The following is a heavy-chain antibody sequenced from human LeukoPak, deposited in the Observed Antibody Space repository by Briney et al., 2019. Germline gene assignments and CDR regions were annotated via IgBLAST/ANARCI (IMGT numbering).Heavy chain of an antibody. D-gene: IGHD4-11*01. CDR2: FDPEDGET. CDR1: GYTLTELS. V-gene: IGHV1-24*01. J-gene: IGHJ4*02. CDR3: ARDVNTVNPLGY. Sequence: ASVKVSCKVSGYTLTELSMHWVRQAPGKGLEWMGGFDPEDGETIYAQKFQGRVTMTEDTSTSTAYMELRSLRSDDTAVYYCARDVNTVNPLGYWGQGTLVTVSS.